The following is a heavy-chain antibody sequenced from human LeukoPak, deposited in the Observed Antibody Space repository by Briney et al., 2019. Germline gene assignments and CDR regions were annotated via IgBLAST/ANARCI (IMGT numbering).Heavy chain of an antibody. J-gene: IGHJ4*02. V-gene: IGHV3-23*01. CDR3: AKEGDSTYDY. CDR1: GGTFSSYA. CDR2: ISGSGGST. Sequence: SCKASGGTFSSYAISWVRQAPGKGLEWVSAISGSGGSTYYADSVKGRFTISRDNSKNTLYLQMNSLRAEDTAVYYCAKEGDSTYDYWGQGTLVTVSS. D-gene: IGHD3-16*01.